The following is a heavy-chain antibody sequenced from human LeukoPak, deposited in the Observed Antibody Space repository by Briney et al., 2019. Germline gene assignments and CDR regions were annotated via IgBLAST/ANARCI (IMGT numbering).Heavy chain of an antibody. D-gene: IGHD1-26*01. CDR2: ISGSNGST. J-gene: IGHJ4*02. V-gene: IGHV1-18*01. CDR3: ARSGRGTYYYFDY. Sequence: ASVKVSCKASGYTFTRNGMSWVRQAPGQGLEWMGWISGSNGSTNYAQKLQGSVTMTTDTSTGTAYMELRSLRSDDTAVYYCARSGRGTYYYFDYWGQGTLVTVSS. CDR1: GYTFTRNG.